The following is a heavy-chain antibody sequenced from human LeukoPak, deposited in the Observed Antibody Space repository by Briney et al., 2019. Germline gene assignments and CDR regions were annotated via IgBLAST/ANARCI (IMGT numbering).Heavy chain of an antibody. V-gene: IGHV3-7*03. CDR3: AKDVGRNQLLSVY. CDR1: GFTFSSYW. Sequence: GGSLRLSCAASGFTFSSYWMSWVRQAPGKGLEWVANMKQDGSEKYYVDSVKGRFTISRDNAKNTLYLQMNSLRAEDTAVYYCAKDVGRNQLLSVYWGQGTLVTVSS. CDR2: MKQDGSEK. J-gene: IGHJ4*02. D-gene: IGHD2-2*01.